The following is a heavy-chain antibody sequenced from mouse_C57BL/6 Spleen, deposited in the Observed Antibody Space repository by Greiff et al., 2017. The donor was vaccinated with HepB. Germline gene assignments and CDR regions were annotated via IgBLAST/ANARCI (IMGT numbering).Heavy chain of an antibody. CDR2: ISSGGSYT. V-gene: IGHV5-6*01. CDR3: ARPLTGTWYFDV. CDR1: GFTFSSYG. J-gene: IGHJ1*03. Sequence: EVQRVESGGDLVKPGGSLKLSCAASGFTFSSYGMSWVRQTPDKRLEWVATISSGGSYTYYPDSVKGRFTISRDNAKNTLYLQMSSLKSEDTAMYYCARPLTGTWYFDVWGTGTTVTVSS. D-gene: IGHD4-1*01.